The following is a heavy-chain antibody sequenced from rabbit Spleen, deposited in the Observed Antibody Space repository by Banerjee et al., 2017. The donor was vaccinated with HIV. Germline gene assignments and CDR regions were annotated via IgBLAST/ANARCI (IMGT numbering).Heavy chain of an antibody. Sequence: QSLEESGGDLVKPGASLTLTCTASGFSFSSSDYMCWVRQAPGKGLEWIGYIDPVFGVTYYANWVNGRFTISSHNARNTLFLQLNSLTAADTATYFCARDLVGVIGWNFAWWGPGTLVTVS. D-gene: IGHD5-1*01. V-gene: IGHV1S40*01. CDR2: IDPVFGVT. J-gene: IGHJ4*01. CDR1: GFSFSSSDY. CDR3: ARDLVGVIGWNFAW.